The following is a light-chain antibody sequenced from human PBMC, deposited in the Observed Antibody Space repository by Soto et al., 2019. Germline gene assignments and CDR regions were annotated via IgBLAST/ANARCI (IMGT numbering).Light chain of an antibody. Sequence: EIVLTQSPGTLSLSPGEMATLSCRASQSVSSNYLAWFQQRPGQPPRLIIYGVSTRATGTPDRFSASGSGTDFTITINRLEREDFAVYYCQQYGGSPWTFGQGTKVEIK. CDR2: GVS. J-gene: IGKJ1*01. V-gene: IGKV3-20*01. CDR1: QSVSSNY. CDR3: QQYGGSPWT.